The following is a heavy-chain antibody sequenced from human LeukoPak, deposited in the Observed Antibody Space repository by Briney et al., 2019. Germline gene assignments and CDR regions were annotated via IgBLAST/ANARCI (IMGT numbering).Heavy chain of an antibody. V-gene: IGHV1-2*02. CDR2: INPNSGGT. CDR3: ARGPHSSGYYYGFDP. J-gene: IGHJ5*02. Sequence: ASVEVSCKASGYTFTGYYMHWVRQAPGQGLQWMGWINPNSGGTNYAQKFQGRVTMTRDTSISAAYMELSRLRYDDTAVYYCARGPHSSGYYYGFDPWGQGTLVTVSS. D-gene: IGHD3-22*01. CDR1: GYTFTGYY.